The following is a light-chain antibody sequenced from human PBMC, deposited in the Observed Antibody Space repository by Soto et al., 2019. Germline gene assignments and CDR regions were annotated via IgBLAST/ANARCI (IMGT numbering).Light chain of an antibody. J-gene: IGLJ1*01. CDR3: QSYDSSLTALYV. Sequence: QSVLTQPPSVSGAPGQRVTISCTGSSSNIGAGYDVQWYQQLPGTAPKLLMYGNTNRPSGVPDRFSGSKSGTSASLAITGRQAEDEADYYCQSYDSSLTALYVFGTGTKVTVL. CDR1: SSNIGAGYD. V-gene: IGLV1-40*01. CDR2: GNT.